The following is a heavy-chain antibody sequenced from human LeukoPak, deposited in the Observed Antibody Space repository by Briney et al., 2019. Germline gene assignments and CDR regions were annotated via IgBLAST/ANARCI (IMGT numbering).Heavy chain of an antibody. CDR2: IFYSGST. J-gene: IGHJ4*02. D-gene: IGHD6-19*01. CDR3: ARGGSGPYPRLDY. CDR1: GGSISSYY. Sequence: PSETLSLTCTVSGGSISSYYWSWIRQSPGKGLEWIGYIFYSGSTNYSPSLKSRVTISVDTSKNQFSLKLGSVTAADTAVYYCARGGSGPYPRLDYWGQGSLVTVSS. V-gene: IGHV4-59*01.